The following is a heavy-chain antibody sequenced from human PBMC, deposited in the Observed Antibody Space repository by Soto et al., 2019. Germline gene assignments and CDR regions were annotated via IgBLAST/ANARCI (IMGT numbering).Heavy chain of an antibody. CDR3: ARAENSLYCSSTSCYPPVYYYYMDV. V-gene: IGHV4-31*03. CDR2: IYYSGST. Sequence: SETLSLTCTVSGGSISSGGYYWSWIRQHPGKGLEWIGYIYYSGSTYYNPSLKSRVTISVDTSKNQFSLKLSSGTAADTAVYYCARAENSLYCSSTSCYPPVYYYYMDVWGKGTTVTVSS. D-gene: IGHD2-2*01. J-gene: IGHJ6*03. CDR1: GGSISSGGYY.